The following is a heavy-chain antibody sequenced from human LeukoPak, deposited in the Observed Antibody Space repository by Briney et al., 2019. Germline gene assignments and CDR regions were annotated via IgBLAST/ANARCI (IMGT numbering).Heavy chain of an antibody. CDR3: AKERGETVAGTVYFQH. D-gene: IGHD6-19*01. CDR1: GFAFSSYG. CDR2: ISYDGSN. J-gene: IGHJ1*01. V-gene: IGHV3-30*18. Sequence: GRSPRLSCAASGFAFSSYGMHWVRQAPGKGLEWVAVISYDGSNNYADSVKGRFTISRDNSKNTLYLQMKSLRAEDTAVYYCAKERGETVAGTVYFQHWGQGTLVTVSS.